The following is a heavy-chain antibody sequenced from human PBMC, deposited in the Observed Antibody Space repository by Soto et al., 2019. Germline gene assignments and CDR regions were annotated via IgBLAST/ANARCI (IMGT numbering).Heavy chain of an antibody. J-gene: IGHJ4*02. D-gene: IGHD6-13*01. V-gene: IGHV3-30*18. CDR2: ISYDGSNK. CDR1: GFTFSSYG. CDR3: AKMKRYSSSWKAGIDY. Sequence: GGSLRLSCAASGFTFSSYGMHWVRQAPGKGLEWVAVISYDGSNKYYADSVKGRFTISRDNSKNTLYLQMNSLRAEDTAVYYCAKMKRYSSSWKAGIDYWGQGTLVTVSS.